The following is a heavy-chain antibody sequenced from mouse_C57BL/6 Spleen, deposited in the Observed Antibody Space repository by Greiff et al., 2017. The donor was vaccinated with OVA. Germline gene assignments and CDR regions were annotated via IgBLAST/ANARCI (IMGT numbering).Heavy chain of an antibody. Sequence: VMLVESGPGLVQPSQCLSITCTVSGFSFTSYGVHWVRQSPGKGLEWLGVIWSGGSTDYNAAFISRLSISKDNSKSQVFFKMNSLQADDTAIYYCARNWGKLGPFAYWGQGTLVTVSA. CDR1: GFSFTSYG. V-gene: IGHV2-2*01. D-gene: IGHD4-1*01. CDR3: ARNWGKLGPFAY. CDR2: IWSGGST. J-gene: IGHJ3*01.